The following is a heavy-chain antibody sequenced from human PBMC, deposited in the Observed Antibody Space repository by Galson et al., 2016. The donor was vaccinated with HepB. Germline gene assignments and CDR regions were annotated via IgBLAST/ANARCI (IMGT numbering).Heavy chain of an antibody. Sequence: PPGKGLEWIGYISYTGITNYKSSLKSRVTMSIDTSKNQFSLKLTAVTAADMAVYYCARGPPDYLDSGSFYSGWFDPWGQGTLVTVSS. J-gene: IGHJ5*02. V-gene: IGHV4-31*02. CDR3: ARGPPDYLDSGSFYSGWFDP. D-gene: IGHD3-10*01. CDR2: ISYTGIT.